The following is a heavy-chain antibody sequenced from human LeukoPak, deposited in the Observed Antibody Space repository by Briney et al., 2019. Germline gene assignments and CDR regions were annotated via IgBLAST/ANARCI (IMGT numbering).Heavy chain of an antibody. D-gene: IGHD3-22*01. V-gene: IGHV5-51*01. J-gene: IGHJ4*02. CDR1: GYSFSSYW. CDR3: ARRRNFDGSGNLGALFDS. CDR2: TYPGDSDT. Sequence: GESLKISCQVSGYSFSSYWIGWVRQMPGKGLEWMGITYPGDSDTRYSPSFQGQVTISVDKSISTAYLQWSSLKASDTAMYYCARRRNFDGSGNLGALFDSWGQGTLVTVSS.